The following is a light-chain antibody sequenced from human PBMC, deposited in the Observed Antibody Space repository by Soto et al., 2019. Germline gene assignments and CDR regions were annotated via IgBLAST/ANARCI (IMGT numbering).Light chain of an antibody. Sequence: EIIMTQSPATLSVSPGERASLSCRASQSVSSNLAWYQQKPGQAPRLLIYAASTRATGISTRFSGSGSGTEFTLTISSLQYEDFAIYYCQQYTEWPPWTFGQGTKVEIK. CDR2: AAS. CDR1: QSVSSN. V-gene: IGKV3-15*01. J-gene: IGKJ1*01. CDR3: QQYTEWPPWT.